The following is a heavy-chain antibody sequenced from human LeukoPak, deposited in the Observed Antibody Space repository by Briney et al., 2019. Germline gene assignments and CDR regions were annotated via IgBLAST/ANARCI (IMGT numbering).Heavy chain of an antibody. D-gene: IGHD1-26*01. CDR2: INHSGST. CDR3: ARFAYSGSYYYYYYMDV. Sequence: SETLSLTCAVYGGSFSGYYWSWIRQPPGKGLEWIGEINHSGSTNYNPSLKSRVTISVDTSKNHFSLKLSSVTAAGTAVYYCARFAYSGSYYYYYYMDVWGKGTTVTVSS. V-gene: IGHV4-34*01. CDR1: GGSFSGYY. J-gene: IGHJ6*03.